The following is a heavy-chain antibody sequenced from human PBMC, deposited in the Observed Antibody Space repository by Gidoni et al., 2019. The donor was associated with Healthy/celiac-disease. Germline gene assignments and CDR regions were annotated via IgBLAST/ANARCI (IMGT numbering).Heavy chain of an antibody. Sequence: QVQLVEYGGGVVQPGRSLRLSCSASGFTFSSYGMHWVRQAPGKGLEWVAVISYDGSNKYYADSVKGRFTISRDNSKNTLYLQMNSLRAEDTAVYYCAKDSKWLANSFDYWGQGTLVTVSS. CDR2: ISYDGSNK. CDR1: GFTFSSYG. V-gene: IGHV3-30*18. CDR3: AKDSKWLANSFDY. D-gene: IGHD6-19*01. J-gene: IGHJ4*02.